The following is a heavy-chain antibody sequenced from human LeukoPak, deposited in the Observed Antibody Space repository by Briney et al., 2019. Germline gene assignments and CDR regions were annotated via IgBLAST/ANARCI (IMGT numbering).Heavy chain of an antibody. D-gene: IGHD6-13*01. CDR1: VVTFIGYA. J-gene: IGHJ4*02. V-gene: IGHV3-23*01. CDR3: ATFQHEQLVHDY. Sequence: PGRSLRLSCAASVVTFIGYAMSWVRQAPGKGLEGFAAISGMGGRTYYADSVKGRFTISRDNSKNTLYLQMNSPRAADTAVDYCATFQHEQLVHDYWGQGTLVTVSS. CDR2: ISGMGGRT.